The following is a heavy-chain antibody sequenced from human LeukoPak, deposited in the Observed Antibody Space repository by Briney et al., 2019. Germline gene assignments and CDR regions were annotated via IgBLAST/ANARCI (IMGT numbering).Heavy chain of an antibody. CDR2: ILHSGST. V-gene: IGHV4-39*01. CDR1: GGSITSSSYY. J-gene: IGHJ4*02. CDR3: ARAGLGTYYGTYYFDY. Sequence: SETLSLTCTVSGGSITSSSYYWGWIRQPPGKGLEWIGSILHSGSTYYNPSLKSRVTISVDTSKNQFSLKLSSVTAADTAVCYCARAGLGTYYGTYYFDYWGQGTLVTVSS. D-gene: IGHD1-26*01.